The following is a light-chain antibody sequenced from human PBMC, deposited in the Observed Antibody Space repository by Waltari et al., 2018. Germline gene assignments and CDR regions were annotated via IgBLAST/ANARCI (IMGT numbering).Light chain of an antibody. V-gene: IGLV2-11*01. CDR1: SIDITHADY. Sequence: QSDLTQPPPVSGSPGQSVTISCPRSSIDITHADYVSWYQQHPGKAPRLIMFDVNRRPSGVPDRFSGSKSGNTASLTISGLQAEDEAHYHCCSYAGSSSFVVFGGGTKLTVL. CDR2: DVN. CDR3: CSYAGSSSFVV. J-gene: IGLJ2*01.